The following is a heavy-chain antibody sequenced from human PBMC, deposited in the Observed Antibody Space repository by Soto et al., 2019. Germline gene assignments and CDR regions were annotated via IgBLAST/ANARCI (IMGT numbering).Heavy chain of an antibody. CDR1: GFTFSSYG. CDR3: AKCVGAYYDFWTPLDV. V-gene: IGHV3-30*18. Sequence: HPGGSLRLSCAASGFTFSSYGMHWVRQAPGKGLEWVAVISYDGSNKYYADSVKGRFTISRDNSKNTLYLQMNSLRAEDTAVYYCAKCVGAYYDFWTPLDVWGQGTTVTVSS. J-gene: IGHJ6*02. CDR2: ISYDGSNK. D-gene: IGHD3-3*01.